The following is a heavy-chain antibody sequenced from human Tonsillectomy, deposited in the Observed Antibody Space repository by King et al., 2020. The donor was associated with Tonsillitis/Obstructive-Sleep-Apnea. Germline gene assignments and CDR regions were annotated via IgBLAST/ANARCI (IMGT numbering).Heavy chain of an antibody. Sequence: VQLVESGGGVVQPRRSLRLSCAASGFTFSSYGMHWVRQAPGKGLEWVAVIWYDGSNKYYADSVKGRFTISRDNSKNTLYLQMNSLRAEDTAVYYCARDMEHAFDIWGQGTMVTVSS. CDR2: IWYDGSNK. CDR1: GFTFSSYG. D-gene: IGHD1-26*01. V-gene: IGHV3-33*01. CDR3: ARDMEHAFDI. J-gene: IGHJ3*02.